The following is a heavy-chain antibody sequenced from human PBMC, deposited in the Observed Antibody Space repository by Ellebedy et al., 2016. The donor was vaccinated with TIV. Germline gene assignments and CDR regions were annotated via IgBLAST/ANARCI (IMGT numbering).Heavy chain of an antibody. D-gene: IGHD5-12*01. V-gene: IGHV3-9*01. Sequence: GGSLRLSXAAPGFTFDDYAMHWVRQAPGKGLEWVSGISWNSGSIGYADSVKGRFTISRDNAKNSLYLQMNSLRAEDTALYYCAKDKGYPYYYYMDVWGKGTTVTVSS. J-gene: IGHJ6*03. CDR3: AKDKGYPYYYYMDV. CDR2: ISWNSGSI. CDR1: GFTFDDYA.